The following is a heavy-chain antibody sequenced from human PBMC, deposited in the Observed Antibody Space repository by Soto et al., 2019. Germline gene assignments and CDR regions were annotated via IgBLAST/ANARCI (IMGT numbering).Heavy chain of an antibody. CDR3: ARRGGPESSGGSNYYYYYMDV. Sequence: SETLSLTCAVYGGSFSGYYWSWIRQPPGKGLEWIGEINHSGSANYNPSLKSRVTISVDTSKNQFSLKLSSVTAADTAVYYCARRGGPESSGGSNYYYYYMDVWGKGTTVTVSS. D-gene: IGHD2-15*01. J-gene: IGHJ6*03. CDR2: INHSGSA. CDR1: GGSFSGYY. V-gene: IGHV4-34*01.